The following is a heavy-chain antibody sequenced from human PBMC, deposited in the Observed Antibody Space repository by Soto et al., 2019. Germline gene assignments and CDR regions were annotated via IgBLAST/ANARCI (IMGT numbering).Heavy chain of an antibody. Sequence: SETLSLTCTVSGGSISSSSYYWGWIRQPPGKGLEWIVSIYYSGSTYYNPSLKSRVTISVDTSKNQFSLKLSSVTAADTAVYYCARQLPYSSSWYYFDYWGQGTLVTVSS. CDR2: IYYSGST. J-gene: IGHJ4*02. CDR3: ARQLPYSSSWYYFDY. CDR1: GGSISSSSYY. V-gene: IGHV4-39*01. D-gene: IGHD6-13*01.